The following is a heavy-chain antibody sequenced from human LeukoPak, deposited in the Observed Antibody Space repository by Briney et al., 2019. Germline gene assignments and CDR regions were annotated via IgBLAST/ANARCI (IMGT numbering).Heavy chain of an antibody. CDR2: INNIASHI. D-gene: IGHD2/OR15-2a*01. V-gene: IGHV3-21*01. CDR3: TRDATQYLRYGYFDS. Sequence: GGSLRLSCAASGFTFSNSAMNWVRQAPGKGLEWVSSINNIASHIYYADSVRGRFTISRDNAKNSVSLQMNNLRAEDTAVYYCTRDATQYLRYGYFDSWGQGILVTVSS. CDR1: GFTFSNSA. J-gene: IGHJ4*02.